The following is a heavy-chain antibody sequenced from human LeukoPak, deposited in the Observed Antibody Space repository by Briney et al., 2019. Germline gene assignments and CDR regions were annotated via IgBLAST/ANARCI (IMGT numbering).Heavy chain of an antibody. V-gene: IGHV3-21*01. CDR2: ISSSSSYI. CDR1: GFTFSSYS. Sequence: GGSLRLSCAASGFTFSSYSMNWVRQAPGKGLEWVSSISSSSSYIYYADSVKGRFTISRDNAKNSLYLQMNSLRAEDTAVYYCARDAGSYGDYEAETYYMDVWGKGTTVTVSS. CDR3: ARDAGSYGDYEAETYYMDV. D-gene: IGHD4-17*01. J-gene: IGHJ6*03.